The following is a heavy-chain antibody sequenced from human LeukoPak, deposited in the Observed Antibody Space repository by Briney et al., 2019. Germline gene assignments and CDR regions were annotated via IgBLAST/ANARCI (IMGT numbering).Heavy chain of an antibody. CDR1: GFIFSTYG. D-gene: IGHD3-10*01. CDR2: IFSDGYTK. CDR3: ARASGPFDF. J-gene: IGHJ4*02. V-gene: IGHV3-33*01. Sequence: GGSLRLSCAASGFIFSTYGLHWVRQAPGKGLEWVAVIFSDGYTKYYAASVKDRFTISRDNSRNTLYLHMNSLIPGDTGVYYCARASGPFDFWGQGTLLTVSS.